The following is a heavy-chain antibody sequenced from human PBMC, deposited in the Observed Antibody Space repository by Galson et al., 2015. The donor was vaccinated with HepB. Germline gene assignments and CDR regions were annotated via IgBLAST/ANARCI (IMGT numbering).Heavy chain of an antibody. Sequence: SLRLSCAASGFTFKSHSMSWVRQAPGKGLEWVSAISENGGSTHYADSVKGRFTISRDNSKSTLYLQMNSVRAEDTAVYYCARDQGYCSGITCLIYDYWGQGTVVTVS. V-gene: IGHV3-23*01. CDR2: ISENGGST. CDR1: GFTFKSHS. D-gene: IGHD2-2*01. CDR3: ARDQGYCSGITCLIYDY. J-gene: IGHJ4*02.